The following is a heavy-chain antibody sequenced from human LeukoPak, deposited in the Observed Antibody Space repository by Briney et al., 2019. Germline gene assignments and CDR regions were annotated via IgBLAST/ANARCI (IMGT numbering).Heavy chain of an antibody. Sequence: SETLSLTCTVSGGSISSSSYYWGWIRQPPGKGLEWIGSIYYSGSTYYNPSLKSRVTISVDTSKNQFSLKLSSVTAADTAVYYCARSSGDEIDYWGQGTLVTVSS. J-gene: IGHJ4*02. CDR2: IYYSGST. CDR3: ARSSGDEIDY. CDR1: GGSISSSSYY. V-gene: IGHV4-39*01. D-gene: IGHD5-12*01.